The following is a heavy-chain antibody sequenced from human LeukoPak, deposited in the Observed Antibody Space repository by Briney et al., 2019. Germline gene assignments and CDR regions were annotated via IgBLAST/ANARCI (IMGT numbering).Heavy chain of an antibody. J-gene: IGHJ4*02. CDR2: INGKSGAT. CDR3: VRDFDWGPDY. V-gene: IGHV1-2*02. D-gene: IGHD3-9*01. CDR1: GFTFTDHY. Sequence: ASVKVSCKASGFTFTDHYLHWVRQVPGQGLEWMGWINGKSGATFYAQKFQDRITVTRDTSISTMYLEVNRLTTDDMAVYYCVRDFDWGPDYWGQGTLVAVSS.